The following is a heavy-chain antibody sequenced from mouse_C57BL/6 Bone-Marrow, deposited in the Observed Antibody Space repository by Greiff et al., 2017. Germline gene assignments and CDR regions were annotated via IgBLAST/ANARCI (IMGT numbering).Heavy chain of an antibody. Sequence: VQLQQPGAELVMPGASVKLSCKASGYTFTSYWMHWVKQRPGQGLEWIGEIDPSDSYTNYNQKFKGKSTLTVDKSSSTAYMQLSSLKSEDSAVYYCARDYSNPYAMDYWGQGTSVTVSS. D-gene: IGHD2-5*01. CDR3: ARDYSNPYAMDY. V-gene: IGHV1-69*01. CDR2: IDPSDSYT. J-gene: IGHJ4*01. CDR1: GYTFTSYW.